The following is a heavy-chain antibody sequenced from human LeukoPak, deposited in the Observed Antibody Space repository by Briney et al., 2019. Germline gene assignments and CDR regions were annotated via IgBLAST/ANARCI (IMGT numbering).Heavy chain of an antibody. CDR1: GGSISSGSYH. CDR3: AKIAARDHFDY. J-gene: IGHJ4*02. Sequence: SQTLSLTCTVSGGSISSGSYHWSWIRQPPGKGLEWIGEINHSGSTNYNPSLKSRVTISVDTSKNQFSLKLSSVTAADTAVYYCAKIAARDHFDYWGQGTLVTVSS. D-gene: IGHD6-6*01. V-gene: IGHV4-39*07. CDR2: INHSGST.